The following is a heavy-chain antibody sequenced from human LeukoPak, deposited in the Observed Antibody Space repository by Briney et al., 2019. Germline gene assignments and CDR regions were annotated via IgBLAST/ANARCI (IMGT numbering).Heavy chain of an antibody. CDR3: ARHSGSGSLSRPFDP. V-gene: IGHV4-39*01. CDR1: GASFTSGGFY. Sequence: SETLSLTCSVSGASFTSGGFYWGWLRQPPGKGPEWIATVYYTESTYYNPSLKSRVTISIDTSKNQFSLRLTSVTATDTAIYHCARHSGSGSLSRPFDPWGQGTLLTVSS. J-gene: IGHJ5*02. D-gene: IGHD3-10*01. CDR2: VYYTEST.